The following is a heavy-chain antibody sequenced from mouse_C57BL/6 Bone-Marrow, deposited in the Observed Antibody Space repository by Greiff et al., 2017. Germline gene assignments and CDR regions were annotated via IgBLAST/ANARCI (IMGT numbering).Heavy chain of an antibody. J-gene: IGHJ2*01. Sequence: EVQLQQSGAELVRPGASVKLSCTASGFNIKDDYMHWVKQRPEQGLEWIGWIDPENGDPEYASKFQGKATITADTSSNTAYLQLSSLTSEDTAVYYCTLTVVASFAYWGQGTTLTVSS. V-gene: IGHV14-4*01. D-gene: IGHD1-1*01. CDR2: IDPENGDP. CDR1: GFNIKDDY. CDR3: TLTVVASFAY.